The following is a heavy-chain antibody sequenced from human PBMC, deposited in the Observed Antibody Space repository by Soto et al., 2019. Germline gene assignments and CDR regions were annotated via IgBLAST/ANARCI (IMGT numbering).Heavy chain of an antibody. CDR2: IYSGGST. V-gene: IGHV3-66*01. CDR3: ARTWRPYCGGDCYPMEDY. D-gene: IGHD2-21*02. CDR1: GFTVSSNY. J-gene: IGHJ4*02. Sequence: EVQLVESGGGLAQPGGSLRLSCAASGFTVSSNYMSWVRQPRGKRLEWVSVIYSGGSTYYADSVKGRFTISRDNSKNTLYLQMNSLRAEDTAVYYCARTWRPYCGGDCYPMEDYWGQGTLVTVSS.